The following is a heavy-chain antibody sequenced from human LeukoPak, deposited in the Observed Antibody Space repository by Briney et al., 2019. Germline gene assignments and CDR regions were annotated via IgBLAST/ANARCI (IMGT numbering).Heavy chain of an antibody. D-gene: IGHD4-17*01. J-gene: IGHJ3*02. V-gene: IGHV3-30*02. CDR3: ARVLLMTTDAFDI. CDR1: RFTFNNYG. CDR2: IRYDGSNK. Sequence: PGGSLRLSCAVSRFTFNNYGMHWVRQAPGKGLEWVAFIRYDGSNKYYADSVKGRFTISRDISKNTLYLQMNSLRAEDTAVYYCARVLLMTTDAFDIWGQGTMVTVSS.